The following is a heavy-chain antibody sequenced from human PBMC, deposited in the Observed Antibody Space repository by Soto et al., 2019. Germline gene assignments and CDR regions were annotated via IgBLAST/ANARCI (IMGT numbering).Heavy chain of an antibody. CDR1: GFTFTSNA. V-gene: IGHV3-23*01. D-gene: IGHD2-2*01. J-gene: IGHJ4*02. CDR3: AKDPGIVVVPAAMGSY. Sequence: EVQLLESGGSLVQPGGSLRLSCAASGFTFTSNAMSWVRQAPRKGLEWVSTISGSGGSTYYADSVKGRFTISRDNSKNTLYLQMNSLSAEDTAVYDCAKDPGIVVVPAAMGSYWGQGTLVTVSS. CDR2: ISGSGGST.